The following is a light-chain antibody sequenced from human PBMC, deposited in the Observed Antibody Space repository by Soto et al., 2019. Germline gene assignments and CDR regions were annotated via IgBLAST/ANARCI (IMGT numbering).Light chain of an antibody. J-gene: IGKJ1*01. CDR1: QSVSSY. Sequence: EIVLTQSSATLSLSPGERATLSCRASQSVSSYLAWYQQKPGQAPRLLIFDASNRATGIPARFSGSGSGTDFTLTISSLELEDFAVYYCQQRTNWPTFGQGTKVEIK. V-gene: IGKV3-11*01. CDR2: DAS. CDR3: QQRTNWPT.